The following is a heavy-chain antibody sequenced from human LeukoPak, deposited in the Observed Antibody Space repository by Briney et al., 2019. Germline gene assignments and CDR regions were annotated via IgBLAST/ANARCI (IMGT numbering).Heavy chain of an antibody. CDR3: AKDVWRYYYGSGSYKDY. D-gene: IGHD3-10*01. Sequence: GGSLRLSCAASGFTFSSYGMHWVRQAPGKGLEWVAVISYDGSNKYYADSVKGRFTISRDNSKNALYLQMNSLRAEDTAVYYCAKDVWRYYYGSGSYKDYWGQGTLVTVSS. V-gene: IGHV3-30*18. J-gene: IGHJ4*02. CDR2: ISYDGSNK. CDR1: GFTFSSYG.